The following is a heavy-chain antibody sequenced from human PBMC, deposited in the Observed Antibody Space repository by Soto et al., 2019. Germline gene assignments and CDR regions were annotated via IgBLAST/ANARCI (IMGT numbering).Heavy chain of an antibody. D-gene: IGHD5-18*01. V-gene: IGHV3-30*18. CDR1: GFTFSSYG. Sequence: PGGSLRLSCTASGFTFSSYGMHYVRQAPGKGLEWVAIISYDGSNKYYADSVKGRFTISRDNSKNTLYLQMNSLRPEDTAVYYCGKDGGGYNYGYSNFWGQGTPVTVS. CDR2: ISYDGSNK. J-gene: IGHJ4*02. CDR3: GKDGGGYNYGYSNF.